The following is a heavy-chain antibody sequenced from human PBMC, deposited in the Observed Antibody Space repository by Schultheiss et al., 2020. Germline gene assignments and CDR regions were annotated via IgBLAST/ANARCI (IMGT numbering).Heavy chain of an antibody. CDR1: GGSISSSNW. D-gene: IGHD1-26*01. CDR3: ARAAYSGSYSWFDP. Sequence: SETLSLTCAVSGGSISSSNWWSWVRQPPGKGLEWIGEIYHSGSTNYNPSLKSRVTISVDKSKNQFSLKLSSVTAADTAVYYCARAAYSGSYSWFDPWGQGTLVTVSS. V-gene: IGHV4-4*02. J-gene: IGHJ5*02. CDR2: IYHSGST.